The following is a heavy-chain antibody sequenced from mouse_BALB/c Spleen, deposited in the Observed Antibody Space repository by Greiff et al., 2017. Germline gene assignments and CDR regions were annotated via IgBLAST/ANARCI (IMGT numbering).Heavy chain of an antibody. Sequence: LQQPGSELVRPGASVKLSCKASGYTFTSYWMHWVKQRHGQGLEWIGNIYPGSGSTNYDEKFKSKGTLTVDTSSSTAYMHLSSLTSEDSAVYYCTTYGNYGWFAYWGQGTLVTVSA. CDR2: IYPGSGST. CDR1: GYTFTSYW. D-gene: IGHD2-1*01. V-gene: IGHV1S22*01. J-gene: IGHJ3*01. CDR3: TTYGNYGWFAY.